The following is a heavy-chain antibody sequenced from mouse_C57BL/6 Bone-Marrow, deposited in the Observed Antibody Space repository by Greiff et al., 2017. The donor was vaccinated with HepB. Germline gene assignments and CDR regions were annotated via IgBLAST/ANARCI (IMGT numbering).Heavy chain of an antibody. V-gene: IGHV1-50*01. CDR2: IDPSDSYT. D-gene: IGHD1-1*01. CDR1: GYTFTSYW. CDR3: ASGGSSFYYAMDY. Sequence: VQLQHPGAELVKPGASVKLSCKASGYTFTSYWMQWVKQRPGQGLEWIGEIDPSDSYTNYNQKFKGKATLTVDTSSSTAYMQLSSLTSEDSAVYYCASGGSSFYYAMDYWGQGTSVTVSS. J-gene: IGHJ4*01.